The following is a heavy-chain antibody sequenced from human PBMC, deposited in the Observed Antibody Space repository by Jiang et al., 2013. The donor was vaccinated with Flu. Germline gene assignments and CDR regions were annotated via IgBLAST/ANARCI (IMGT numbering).Heavy chain of an antibody. CDR1: A. J-gene: IGHJ5*02. V-gene: IGHV6-1*01. D-gene: IGHD6-25*01. Sequence: AWNWIRQSPSRGLEWLGRTYYRSKWYNDYAVSVKSRITINPDTSKNQFSLQLNSVTPEDTAVYFCARDVSAVGSDNWFDPWGQGTLVTVSS. CDR3: ARDVSAVGSDNWFDP. CDR2: TYYRSKWYN.